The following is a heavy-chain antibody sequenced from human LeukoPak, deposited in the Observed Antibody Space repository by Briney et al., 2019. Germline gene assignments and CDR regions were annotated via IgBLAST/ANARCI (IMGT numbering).Heavy chain of an antibody. Sequence: PSETLSLTCTVSGGSISTYYWSWIRQPPGKGLEWIGYIYYSGSTNYNPSLKSRVTISLDTSKNQFSLRLSSVTAADTAVYYCARLGDTLFNWFDPWGQGTLVTVSS. CDR2: IYYSGST. J-gene: IGHJ5*02. D-gene: IGHD3-10*01. CDR1: GGSISTYY. V-gene: IGHV4-59*08. CDR3: ARLGDTLFNWFDP.